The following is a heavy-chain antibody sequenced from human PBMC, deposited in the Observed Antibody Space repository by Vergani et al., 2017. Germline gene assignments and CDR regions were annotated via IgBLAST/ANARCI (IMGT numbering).Heavy chain of an antibody. V-gene: IGHV4-59*01. Sequence: QVQLQESGPGLVKPSETLSLTCTVSGGSISSYYWSWIRQPPGKGLEWIGYIYYSGSTNYNPSLKSRVTISVDTTKNQFSLKLSSMTAADTAVYYCARGWYDFWSGYPRDLGRDYYYYYMDVWGKGTTVTVSS. J-gene: IGHJ6*03. CDR3: ARGWYDFWSGYPRDLGRDYYYYYMDV. D-gene: IGHD3-3*01. CDR1: GGSISSYY. CDR2: IYYSGST.